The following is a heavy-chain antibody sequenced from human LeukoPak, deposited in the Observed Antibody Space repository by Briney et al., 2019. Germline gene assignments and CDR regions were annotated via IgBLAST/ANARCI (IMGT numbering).Heavy chain of an antibody. V-gene: IGHV1-69*13. CDR3: AMKAVPRPRLHDAFDF. CDR2: IIPIFGTA. J-gene: IGHJ3*01. CDR1: GGTFSSYA. Sequence: SVKVSCKASGGTFSSYAISWVRQAPGQGLEWMGGIIPIFGTANYAQKFQGRVTITADESTSTAYMELNSLRADDTAVYYCAMKAVPRPRLHDAFDFWGQGTVVSVSS. D-gene: IGHD5-24*01.